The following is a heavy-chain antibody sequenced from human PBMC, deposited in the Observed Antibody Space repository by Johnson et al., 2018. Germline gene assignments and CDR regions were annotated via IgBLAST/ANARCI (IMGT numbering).Heavy chain of an antibody. CDR3: ARRDTYYYDSSGYYDAFDI. J-gene: IGHJ3*02. Sequence: QVQLQQWCAGLLKPSETXSLTCAVYGGSFSGYYWSWIRQPPGKGLEWIGEINHSGSTNYNPSLKSRVTISVDTSKNQFSLKLSSVTAADTAVYYCARRDTYYYDSSGYYDAFDIWGQGTMVTVSS. D-gene: IGHD3-22*01. V-gene: IGHV4-34*01. CDR1: GGSFSGYY. CDR2: INHSGST.